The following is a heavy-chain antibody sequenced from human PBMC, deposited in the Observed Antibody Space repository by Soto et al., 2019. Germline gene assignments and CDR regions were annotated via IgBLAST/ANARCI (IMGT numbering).Heavy chain of an antibody. D-gene: IGHD1-20*01. CDR3: TRSGNNIYYYGMDV. CDR2: ISSSGSVI. Sequence: GGSLRLSCVASGFTFRSYEMNWVRQAPGKGLEWVSYISSSGSVIKYGDSVKGRFTISRDNAKNSLYLQMNSLRAEDTALYYCTRSGNNIYYYGMDVWGQGTTVTVSS. J-gene: IGHJ6*02. CDR1: GFTFRSYE. V-gene: IGHV3-48*03.